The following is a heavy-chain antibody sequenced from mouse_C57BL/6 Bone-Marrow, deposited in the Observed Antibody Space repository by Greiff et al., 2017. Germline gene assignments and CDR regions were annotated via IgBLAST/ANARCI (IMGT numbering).Heavy chain of an antibody. V-gene: IGHV1-59*01. CDR2: IDPSDSYT. CDR3: ARDSNLDY. J-gene: IGHJ2*01. CDR1: GYTFTSYW. D-gene: IGHD2-5*01. Sequence: VQLQQPGAELVRPGPSVKLSCKASGYTFTSYWMHWVKQRPGQGLEWIGVIDPSDSYTNYNQKFKGKATLTVDTSSSTAYMQLSSLTSEDSAVYYCARDSNLDYWGQGTTLTVSS.